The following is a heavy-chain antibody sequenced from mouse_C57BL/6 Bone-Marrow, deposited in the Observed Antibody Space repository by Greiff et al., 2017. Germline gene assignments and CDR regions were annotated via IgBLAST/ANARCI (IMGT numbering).Heavy chain of an antibody. V-gene: IGHV1-54*01. Sequence: QVQLKESGAELVRPGTSVKVSCKASGYAFTNYLIEWVKQRPGQGLEWIGVINPGSGGTNYNEKFKGKATLTADKSSSTAYMQLSSLTSEDSAVYFCARQRVDGWYFDVWGTGTTVTVSS. J-gene: IGHJ1*03. CDR2: INPGSGGT. CDR3: ARQRVDGWYFDV. CDR1: GYAFTNYL.